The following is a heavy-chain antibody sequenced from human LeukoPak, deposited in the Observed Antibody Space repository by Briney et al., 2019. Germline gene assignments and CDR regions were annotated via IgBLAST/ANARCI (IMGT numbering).Heavy chain of an antibody. CDR3: ARDKPNYDFWNYMDV. V-gene: IGHV4-39*07. J-gene: IGHJ6*03. CDR1: GGSISSSSYY. D-gene: IGHD3-3*01. Sequence: SETLSLTCTVSGGSISSSSYYWGWIRQPPGKGLEWIGSIYYSGSTYYNPSLKSRVTISVDRSKNQFSLKLSSVTAADTAVYYCARDKPNYDFWNYMDVWGKGTTVTVSS. CDR2: IYYSGST.